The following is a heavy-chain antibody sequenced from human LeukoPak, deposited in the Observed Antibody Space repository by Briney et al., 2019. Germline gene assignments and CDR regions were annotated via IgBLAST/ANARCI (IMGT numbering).Heavy chain of an antibody. Sequence: GGSLRLSCAASGFTFDDYAMHWVRQAPGKGLEWVSGISWNSGSIGYADSVKGRFTISRDNAKNSLYLQMNSLRAEDTAVYYCARGVYSGSYYWGQGTLVTVSS. CDR2: ISWNSGSI. V-gene: IGHV3-9*01. J-gene: IGHJ4*02. D-gene: IGHD1-26*01. CDR3: ARGVYSGSYY. CDR1: GFTFDDYA.